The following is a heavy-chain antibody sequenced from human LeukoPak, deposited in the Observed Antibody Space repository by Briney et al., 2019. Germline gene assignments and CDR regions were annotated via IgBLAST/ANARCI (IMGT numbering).Heavy chain of an antibody. Sequence: GGSLRLSCAAPGFTFSNYWVHWVRQAPGKGLVWVSRINPDGSTINYADSVKGRFTISRDNAENTLYLQMNSLRAEDTAVYYCATAGNYRFDYWGQGTLVTVSS. CDR1: GFTFSNYW. V-gene: IGHV3-74*01. J-gene: IGHJ4*02. D-gene: IGHD1-7*01. CDR2: INPDGSTI. CDR3: ATAGNYRFDY.